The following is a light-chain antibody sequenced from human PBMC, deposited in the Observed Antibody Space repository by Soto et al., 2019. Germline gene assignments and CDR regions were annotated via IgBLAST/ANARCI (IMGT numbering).Light chain of an antibody. Sequence: DIQMTQSPSSLSASVGDRVTITCQASQDISNYLNWYQQKPGKAPKLLIYDASNLETGVTSRFSGSGSGTDFTFTISSLQLEDIATYYCQQYDNLPMYTFGQGTKLEIK. V-gene: IGKV1-33*01. CDR1: QDISNY. CDR2: DAS. J-gene: IGKJ2*01. CDR3: QQYDNLPMYT.